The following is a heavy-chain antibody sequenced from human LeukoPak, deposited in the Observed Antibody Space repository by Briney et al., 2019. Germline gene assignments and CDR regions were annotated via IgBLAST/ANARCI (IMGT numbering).Heavy chain of an antibody. CDR3: ARDGSGYYFDY. Sequence: GGSLRLSCAASGFTFSSYTMHWVRQAPGKGLEWVAVISYAGNNKYYADSVKGRFTITRDNPKNTLYLQMNSLRAEDTAVYHCARDGSGYYFDYWGQGTLVTVSS. CDR2: ISYAGNNK. J-gene: IGHJ4*02. V-gene: IGHV3-30-3*01. D-gene: IGHD3-22*01. CDR1: GFTFSSYT.